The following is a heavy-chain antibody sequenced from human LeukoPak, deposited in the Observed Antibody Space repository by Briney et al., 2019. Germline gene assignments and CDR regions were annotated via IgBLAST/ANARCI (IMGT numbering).Heavy chain of an antibody. CDR2: ISGSGGST. CDR1: GFTFSSYA. Sequence: PGGSLRLSCAASGFTFSSYAMSWVRQAPGKGLEWVSAISGSGGSTYYADSVKGRFTISRDNSKNTLYLQMNSLRAEDTAVYYCAKLGGYCSSTSCYAIFFDYWGQGTLVTVS. CDR3: AKLGGYCSSTSCYAIFFDY. D-gene: IGHD2-2*01. J-gene: IGHJ4*02. V-gene: IGHV3-23*01.